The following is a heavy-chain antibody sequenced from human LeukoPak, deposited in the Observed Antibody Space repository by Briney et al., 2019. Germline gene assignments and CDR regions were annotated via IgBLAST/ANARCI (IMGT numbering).Heavy chain of an antibody. J-gene: IGHJ4*02. V-gene: IGHV4-38-2*01. CDR1: GYSISSGYY. D-gene: IGHD2-2*01. CDR2: IYHSGST. CDR3: ARHPGIVVVPAAITFGY. Sequence: PSETLSLTCAVSGYSISSGYYWGWIRQPPGKGLEWIGSIYHSGSTYYNPSLKSRVTISVDTSKNQFSLKLSSVTAADTAVYYCARHPGIVVVPAAITFGYWGQGTLVTVSS.